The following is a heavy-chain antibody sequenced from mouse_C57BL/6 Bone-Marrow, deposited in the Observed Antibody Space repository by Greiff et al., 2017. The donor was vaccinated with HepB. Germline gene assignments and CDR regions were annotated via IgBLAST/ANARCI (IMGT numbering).Heavy chain of an antibody. D-gene: IGHD1-1*01. CDR3: ASIGAITTVVENYFDY. V-gene: IGHV14-2*01. CDR1: GFNIKDYY. CDR2: IDPEDGET. J-gene: IGHJ2*01. Sequence: VQLKQSGAELVKPGASVKLSCTASGFNIKDYYMHWVKQRTEQGLEWIGRIDPEDGETKYAPKFQGKATITADTSSNTAYLQLSSLTSEDTAVYYCASIGAITTVVENYFDYWGQGTTLTVSS.